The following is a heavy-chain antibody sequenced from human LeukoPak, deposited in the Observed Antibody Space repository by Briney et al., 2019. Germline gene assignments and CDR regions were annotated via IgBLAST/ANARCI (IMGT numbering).Heavy chain of an antibody. J-gene: IGHJ4*02. Sequence: KSSETLSLTCAVYGGSFSGCYWSWIRQPPGQGLEWVGEINHSGSTNYNPSLKSRVTISVDTSKNQFSLKLSSVTAADTAVYYCARGRIVAAGHYYFDYWGQGTLVTVSS. V-gene: IGHV4-34*01. CDR1: GGSFSGCY. D-gene: IGHD6-13*01. CDR2: INHSGST. CDR3: ARGRIVAAGHYYFDY.